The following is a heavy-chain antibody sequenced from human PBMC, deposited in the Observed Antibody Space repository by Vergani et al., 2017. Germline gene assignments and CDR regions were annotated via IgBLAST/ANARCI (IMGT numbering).Heavy chain of an antibody. D-gene: IGHD1-1*01. V-gene: IGHV1-69*01. CDR2: IIPIFGTA. Sequence: QVQLVQSGAEVKKPGSSVKVSCKASGGTFSSYAISWVRQAPGQGLEWMGGIIPIFGTANYAQKFQGRVTITADESTSTAYMELSSLRSEDTAVYYCARRVTGNARTNYYYYYMDVWGKGTTVTVSS. CDR1: GGTFSSYA. CDR3: ARRVTGNARTNYYYYYMDV. J-gene: IGHJ6*03.